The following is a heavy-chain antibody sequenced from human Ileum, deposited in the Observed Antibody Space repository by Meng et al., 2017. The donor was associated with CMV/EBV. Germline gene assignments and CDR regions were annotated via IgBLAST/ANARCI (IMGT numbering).Heavy chain of an antibody. J-gene: IGHJ2*01. CDR2: IGTAGDP. CDR3: ARSFSGARDWYFDL. V-gene: IGHV3-13*05. Sequence: VQLVEFGGGLVQPGGSLRLSCAASGFTFSSYDMHWVRQATGKGLEWVSAIGTAGDPYYPGSVKGRFTISRENAKNSLYLQMNSLRAGDTAVYYCARSFSGARDWYFDLWGRGTLVTVSS. D-gene: IGHD2/OR15-2a*01. CDR1: GFTFSSYD.